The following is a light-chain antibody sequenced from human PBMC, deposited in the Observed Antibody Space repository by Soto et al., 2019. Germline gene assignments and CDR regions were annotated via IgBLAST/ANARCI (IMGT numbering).Light chain of an antibody. CDR3: QQDYSYPLT. CDR2: AAS. CDR1: QGIRNH. Sequence: AIRMTQSPSSFSASTGDRVTITCRASQGIRNHLTWYQEKPGKAPWLLIYAASSLESGVPSRFSGSGSGTDFTLTISSLQSEDFAVYYCQQDYSYPLTFGGGTKVEMK. J-gene: IGKJ4*01. V-gene: IGKV1-8*01.